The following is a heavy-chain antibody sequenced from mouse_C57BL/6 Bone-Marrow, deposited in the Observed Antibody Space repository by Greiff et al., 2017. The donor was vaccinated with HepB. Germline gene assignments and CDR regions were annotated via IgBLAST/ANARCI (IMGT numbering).Heavy chain of an antibody. V-gene: IGHV14-4*01. CDR3: TTRVTTVVARYFDV. Sequence: EVQLQQSGAELVRPGASVKLSCTASGFNIKDDYMHWVKQRPEQGLEWIGWIDPENGDTEYASKFQGKATITADTSSNTAYLQLSSLTSEDTAVYYCTTRVTTVVARYFDVWGTGTTVTVSS. D-gene: IGHD1-1*01. CDR1: GFNIKDDY. J-gene: IGHJ1*03. CDR2: IDPENGDT.